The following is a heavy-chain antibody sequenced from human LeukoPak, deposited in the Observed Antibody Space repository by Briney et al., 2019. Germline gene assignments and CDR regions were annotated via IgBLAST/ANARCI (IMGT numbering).Heavy chain of an antibody. CDR1: GGSFSGYY. J-gene: IGHJ5*02. CDR3: ASTDDSGSYNWFDP. D-gene: IGHD1-26*01. CDR2: INHSGST. Sequence: PSETLSLTCAVYGGSFSGYYWSWIRQPPGKGLEWIGEINHSGSTYYNPSLKSRVTISVDRSKNQFSLKLSSVTAADTAVYYCASTDDSGSYNWFDPWGQGTLVTVSS. V-gene: IGHV4-34*01.